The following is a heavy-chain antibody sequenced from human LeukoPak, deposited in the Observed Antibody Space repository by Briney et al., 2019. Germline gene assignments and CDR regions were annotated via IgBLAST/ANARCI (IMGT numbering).Heavy chain of an antibody. V-gene: IGHV3-30*02. CDR2: IRYDGSNK. Sequence: GGSLRLSCAASGFTFSSYGMHWVRQAPGKGLEWVAFIRYDGSNKYYADSVKGRFTISRDNSKNTLYLQTNSLRAEDTAVYYCAKDPAAAGYPAIDYWGQGTLVTVSS. J-gene: IGHJ4*02. CDR1: GFTFSSYG. CDR3: AKDPAAAGYPAIDY. D-gene: IGHD6-13*01.